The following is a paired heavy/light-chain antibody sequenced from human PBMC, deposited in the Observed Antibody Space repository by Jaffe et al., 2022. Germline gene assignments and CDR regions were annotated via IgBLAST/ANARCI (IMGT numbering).Light chain of an antibody. CDR2: DAS. V-gene: IGKV1-33*01. J-gene: IGKJ3*01. CDR3: QQYDNLPPGVFT. Sequence: DIQMTQSPSSLSASVGDRVTITCQASQDISNYLNWYQQKPGKAPKLLIYDASNLETGVPSRFSGSGSGTDFTFTISSLQPEDIATYYCQQYDNLPPGVFTFGPGTKVDIK. CDR1: QDISNY.
Heavy chain of an antibody. V-gene: IGHV1-69*02. CDR1: GGTFSSYT. Sequence: QVQLVQSGAEVKKPGSSVKVSCKASGGTFSSYTISWVRQAPGQGLEWMGRIIPILGIANYAQKFQGRVTITADKSTSTAYMELSSLRSEDTAVYYCAMQVPHRIVVVPAAIRPVRDYWGQGTLVTVSS. CDR3: AMQVPHRIVVVPAAIRPVRDY. D-gene: IGHD2-2*01. CDR2: IIPILGIA. J-gene: IGHJ4*02.